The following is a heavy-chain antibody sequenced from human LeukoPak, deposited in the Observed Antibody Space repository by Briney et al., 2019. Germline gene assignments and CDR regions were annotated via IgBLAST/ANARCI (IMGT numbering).Heavy chain of an antibody. D-gene: IGHD3-10*01. V-gene: IGHV1-2*02. J-gene: IGHJ4*02. CDR1: EYTFTGYY. Sequence: ASVKVSGKASEYTFTGYYMHWVRQAPGQGLEWMGWINPNSGGTNYAQKFQGRVTMTRDTSISTAYMELGRLRSDDTAVYYCARTSQLLWFGESFDYWGQGTLVTVSS. CDR2: INPNSGGT. CDR3: ARTSQLLWFGESFDY.